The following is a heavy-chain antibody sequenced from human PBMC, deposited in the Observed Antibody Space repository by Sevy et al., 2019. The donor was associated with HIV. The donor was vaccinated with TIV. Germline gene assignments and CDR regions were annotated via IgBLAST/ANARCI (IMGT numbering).Heavy chain of an antibody. CDR3: ARDTGLMATADYYYYGMDV. CDR1: GFTFSSYW. Sequence: GGSLRLSCAASGFTFSSYWMSWVRQAPGKGLEWVANIKQDGSEKYYVDSVKGRFTISRDKAKNSLYLQMNSLRAEDTAVYYCARDTGLMATADYYYYGMDVWGQGTTVTVSS. J-gene: IGHJ6*02. V-gene: IGHV3-7*01. CDR2: IKQDGSEK.